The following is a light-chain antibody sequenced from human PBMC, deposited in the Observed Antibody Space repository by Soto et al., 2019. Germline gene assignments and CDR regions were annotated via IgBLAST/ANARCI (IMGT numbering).Light chain of an antibody. CDR1: QSVLYSSYNKSY. J-gene: IGKJ5*01. Sequence: DIALTQSPDSLALSLGERANMNCKSSQSVLYSSYNKSYLAWYQVKPGRPPKLLFSWASTRESGVPDRFSGSGSGTDFTLTISSLQAEDVAVYYCQQYYSTLITFGQGTRLEIK. CDR3: QQYYSTLIT. V-gene: IGKV4-1*01. CDR2: WAS.